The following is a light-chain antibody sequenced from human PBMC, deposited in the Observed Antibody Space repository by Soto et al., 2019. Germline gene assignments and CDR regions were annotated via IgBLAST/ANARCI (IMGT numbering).Light chain of an antibody. V-gene: IGLV2-14*01. CDR3: ISYTGSSTSYV. Sequence: QSALTQPASVSGSPGQSITISCSGTRSDIGSYNYVAWYQQFPGKTPKILINGVSNRPSGVSGRFSGSKSGNTASLTISGLQAEDEADYYCISYTGSSTSYVVGSGTKV. CDR2: GVS. CDR1: RSDIGSYNY. J-gene: IGLJ1*01.